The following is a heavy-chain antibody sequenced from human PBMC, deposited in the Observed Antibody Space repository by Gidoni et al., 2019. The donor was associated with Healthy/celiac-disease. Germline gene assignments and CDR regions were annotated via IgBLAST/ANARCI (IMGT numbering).Heavy chain of an antibody. CDR2: IKQDGSEK. V-gene: IGHV3-7*01. J-gene: IGHJ5*02. CDR3: ARGGVVPAAPNWFDP. Sequence: EVQLVESGGGLVQPGGSLRLSCAASGFTFSSYWMSWVRQAPGKGLEWVANIKQDGSEKYYVDSVKGRFTISRDNAKNSLYLQMNSLRAEDTAVYYCARGGVVPAAPNWFDPWGQGTLVTVSS. D-gene: IGHD2-2*01. CDR1: GFTFSSYW.